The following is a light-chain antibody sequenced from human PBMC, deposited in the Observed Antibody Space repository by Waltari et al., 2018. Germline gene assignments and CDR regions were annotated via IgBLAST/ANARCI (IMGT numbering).Light chain of an antibody. Sequence: IVLTQSPGTLSFSPGERATLSCKASQSVNRGLAWYQQKPGQAPRLLIYGIFDRAAGTPDRFSGSGSGTDFSLTISRLEPEDFAVYYCQHYLRLPVTFGQGTRVEVK. CDR2: GIF. J-gene: IGKJ1*01. CDR1: QSVNRG. V-gene: IGKV3-20*01. CDR3: QHYLRLPVT.